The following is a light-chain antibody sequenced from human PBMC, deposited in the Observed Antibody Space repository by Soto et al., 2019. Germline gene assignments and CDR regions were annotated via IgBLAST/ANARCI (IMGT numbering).Light chain of an antibody. V-gene: IGLV1-40*01. J-gene: IGLJ1*01. Sequence: QSVLTQPPSVSGAPGQRVTISCTGTSSNIGALYDVHWYRQLPGTAPKLLIYVNNNRPSGVPDRFSGSKSGTSASLAITGLQAEDEADYYCQSYDSSLSGYVFGTGTKLTVL. CDR3: QSYDSSLSGYV. CDR2: VNN. CDR1: SSNIGALYD.